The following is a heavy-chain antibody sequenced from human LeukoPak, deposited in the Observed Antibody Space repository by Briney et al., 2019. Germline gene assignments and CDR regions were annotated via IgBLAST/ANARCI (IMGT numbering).Heavy chain of an antibody. CDR3: ARSPRIAAAGSYFDY. CDR1: GFTFSDYY. J-gene: IGHJ4*02. V-gene: IGHV3-11*06. CDR2: ISSSSSYT. Sequence: PGGPLRLSCAASGFTFSDYYMSWIRQAPGKGLEWVSYISSSSSYTNYADSVKGRFTISRDNAKDSLYLQMNSLRAEDTAVYYCARSPRIAAAGSYFDYWGQGTLVTVSS. D-gene: IGHD6-13*01.